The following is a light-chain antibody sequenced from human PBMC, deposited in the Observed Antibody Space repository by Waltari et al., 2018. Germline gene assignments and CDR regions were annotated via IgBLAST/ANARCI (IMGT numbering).Light chain of an antibody. Sequence: QSALTQPASVSGSPGQSITISCTGTSSDVGSYTLVSWFQHHPGKAPQLMIYEGSKRPSGVSNRFSGSKSDNTASLTISGLQAEDEADYYCCSYASGDTILFGGGTKLTVL. CDR1: SSDVGSYTL. J-gene: IGLJ2*01. V-gene: IGLV2-23*01. CDR2: EGS. CDR3: CSYASGDTIL.